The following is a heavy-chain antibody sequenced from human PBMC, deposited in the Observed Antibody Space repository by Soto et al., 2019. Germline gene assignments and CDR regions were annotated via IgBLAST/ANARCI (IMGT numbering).Heavy chain of an antibody. V-gene: IGHV3-23*01. J-gene: IGHJ4*02. CDR1: GFTFSSYA. D-gene: IGHD6-19*01. Sequence: EVQLLESGGGLVQPGGSLRLSCAASGFTFSSYAMTWVRQAPGKGLEWVSTISRSGDSTYYRDSVKGRFTISRDNSKNTVYLQMNSLRAEDTAGYYCAKTDKFKPKSSGWATRFDYWGQGTLVTVSS. CDR3: AKTDKFKPKSSGWATRFDY. CDR2: ISRSGDST.